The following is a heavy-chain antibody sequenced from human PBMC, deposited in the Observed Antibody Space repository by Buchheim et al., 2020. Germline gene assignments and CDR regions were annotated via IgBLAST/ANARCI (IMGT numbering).Heavy chain of an antibody. V-gene: IGHV4-59*13. J-gene: IGHJ4*02. CDR1: GGAISSYY. D-gene: IGHD5-12*01. Sequence: QVQLQESGPGLVKPSETLSLTCTVSGGAISSYYWSWIRQSPGKGLEWIWYVYHDGSTSYNAALKSRVTMSVETSKNRFYLKLTSVTAADTAVYYCARGFSAYDLYFDYWGQGT. CDR2: VYHDGST. CDR3: ARGFSAYDLYFDY.